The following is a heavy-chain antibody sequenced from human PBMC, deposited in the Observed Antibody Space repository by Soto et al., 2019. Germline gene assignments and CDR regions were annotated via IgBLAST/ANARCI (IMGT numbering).Heavy chain of an antibody. J-gene: IGHJ6*02. CDR1: GGSFSGYY. D-gene: IGHD3-10*01. CDR3: ARSYGSGSYYGRYYYGMDV. Sequence: SSETLSLTCAVYGGSFSGYYWSWIRQPPGKGLEWIGEINHSGSTNYNPSLKSRVTISVDTSKNQFSLKLSSVTAADTAVYYCARSYGSGSYYGRYYYGMDVWGQGTTVTVSS. V-gene: IGHV4-34*01. CDR2: INHSGST.